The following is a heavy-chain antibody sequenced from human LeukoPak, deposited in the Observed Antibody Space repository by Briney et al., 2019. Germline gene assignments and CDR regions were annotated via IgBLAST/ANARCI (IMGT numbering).Heavy chain of an antibody. V-gene: IGHV3-23*01. D-gene: IGHD6-19*01. CDR1: GFTFSNYA. Sequence: GGSLRLSCAASGFTFSNYAMTWVRQAPGKGLEWVSATSSSGGSTYYADSVKGRFTISRDNSKNTLYLQMNSLRAEDTAVYYCAKGRIAVAEIDYWGQGILVTVSS. J-gene: IGHJ4*02. CDR3: AKGRIAVAEIDY. CDR2: TSSSGGST.